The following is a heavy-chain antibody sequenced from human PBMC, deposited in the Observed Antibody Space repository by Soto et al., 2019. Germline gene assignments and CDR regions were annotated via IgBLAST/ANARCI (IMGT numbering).Heavy chain of an antibody. J-gene: IGHJ6*02. CDR3: ARDVSGPGATYVMDV. V-gene: IGHV1-46*01. D-gene: IGHD2-2*01. CDR1: GYIFSSHC. CDR2: INPGGGRT. Sequence: ASVKVPCKASGYIFSSHCIYWVRQAPGQGLQWMGVINPGGGRTAYAQKFQGRVTLTRDMSTSTVYMELTSLTYDDTAVYYCARDVSGPGATYVMDVWAKGPRSPSP.